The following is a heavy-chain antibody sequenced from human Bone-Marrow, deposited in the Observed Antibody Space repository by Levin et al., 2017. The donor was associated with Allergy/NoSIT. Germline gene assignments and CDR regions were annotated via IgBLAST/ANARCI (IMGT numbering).Heavy chain of an antibody. Sequence: ASVKVSCKASGYIFSAYSMYWVRQAPGQGLEWMGWINPNNGVTNYAQKFQGRVTLARDTSISTVYLEINRLRSDDTAVYYCARGLRNRRGGIYHAMDVWGQGTTVTVSS. CDR1: GYIFSAYS. D-gene: IGHD1-14*01. CDR2: INPNNGVT. J-gene: IGHJ6*02. CDR3: ARGLRNRRGGIYHAMDV. V-gene: IGHV1-2*02.